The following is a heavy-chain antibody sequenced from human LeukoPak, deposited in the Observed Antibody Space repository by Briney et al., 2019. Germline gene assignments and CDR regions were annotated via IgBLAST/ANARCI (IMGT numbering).Heavy chain of an antibody. CDR3: ARDPYYDILTGYLIRGAFDI. V-gene: IGHV4-4*07. CDR1: GYSISSGYY. J-gene: IGHJ3*02. CDR2: IYSSGTT. Sequence: SETLSLTCSVSGYSISSGYYWSWIRQSAGQGLEWIGRIYSSGTTDYNPSLKSRVTMSVDTSKNQFSLKLNSVTAADTAVYYCARDPYYDILTGYLIRGAFDIWGLGTVVTVSS. D-gene: IGHD3-9*01.